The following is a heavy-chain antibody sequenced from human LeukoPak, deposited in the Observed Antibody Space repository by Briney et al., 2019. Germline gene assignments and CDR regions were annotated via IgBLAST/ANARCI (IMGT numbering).Heavy chain of an antibody. Sequence: GGSLRLSCAASGFTFRNYGMHWVRQAPGKGLEWVAVLWYDESNKFYADSVKGRFTISRDTSENTLYLQMNSLRAEDTAVYYCARIFTSGYSTDYWGQGTLVTVSS. CDR1: GFTFRNYG. V-gene: IGHV3-33*01. CDR2: LWYDESNK. D-gene: IGHD3-3*01. CDR3: ARIFTSGYSTDY. J-gene: IGHJ4*02.